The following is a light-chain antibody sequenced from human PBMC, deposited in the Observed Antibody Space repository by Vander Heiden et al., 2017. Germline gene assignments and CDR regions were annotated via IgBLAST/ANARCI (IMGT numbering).Light chain of an antibody. CDR1: QSVSSY. V-gene: IGKV1-39*01. Sequence: DIQMTQSPSSLSASVGDRVTITCRASQSVSSYLNWYQQKPGKAPNLLIYAASSLQSGGPSRFSGSGSGTDFTLTISSLQPEDFATYYCQHSYSSPFTFGPGTKVDIK. CDR2: AAS. J-gene: IGKJ3*01. CDR3: QHSYSSPFT.